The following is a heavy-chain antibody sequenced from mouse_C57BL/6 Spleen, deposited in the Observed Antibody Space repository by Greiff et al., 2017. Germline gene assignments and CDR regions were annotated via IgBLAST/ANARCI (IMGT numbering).Heavy chain of an antibody. CDR3: ARRWASTVVAPDY. Sequence: EVQLQESGGDLVKPGGSLKLSCAASGFTFSSYGMSWVRQTPDKRLEWVATISSGGSYTYYPDSVKGRFTISRDNAKNTLYLQMSSLKSEDTAMYYCARRWASTVVAPDYWCQGTTLTVSS. J-gene: IGHJ2*01. V-gene: IGHV5-6*01. CDR2: ISSGGSYT. CDR1: GFTFSSYG. D-gene: IGHD1-1*01.